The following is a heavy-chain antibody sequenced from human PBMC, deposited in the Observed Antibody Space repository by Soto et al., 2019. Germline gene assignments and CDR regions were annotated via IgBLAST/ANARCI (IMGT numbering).Heavy chain of an antibody. CDR3: ATVPPRIVVVLAEFPT. D-gene: IGHD2-21*01. J-gene: IGHJ4*02. CDR1: GTSISSSYW. CDR2: IYHNGIT. Sequence: QVQLKQSGPGLVRPSGTLSLTCRVSGTSISSSYWWAWVRQSPGKGLEWIGEIYHNGITKYNPSLTSRVSLSIDQSNNQFSLKLTSVTAADTAVYYCATVPPRIVVVLAEFPTWGQGTLVTVSS. V-gene: IGHV4-4*02.